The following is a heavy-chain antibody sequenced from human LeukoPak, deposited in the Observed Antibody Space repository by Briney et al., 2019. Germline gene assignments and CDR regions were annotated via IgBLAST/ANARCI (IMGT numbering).Heavy chain of an antibody. CDR2: IYSGGST. J-gene: IGHJ2*01. CDR1: GFTVSSNF. D-gene: IGHD2-2*01. V-gene: IGHV3-53*01. Sequence: GGSLRLSCAASGFTVSSNFMSWVRQAPGKGLEWVSVIYSGGSTYYADSVKGRFTISRDNSKNTLYLQMNSLRAEDTAVYYCARAYCSSTSCYYWYFDLWGRGTLVTVSS. CDR3: ARAYCSSTSCYYWYFDL.